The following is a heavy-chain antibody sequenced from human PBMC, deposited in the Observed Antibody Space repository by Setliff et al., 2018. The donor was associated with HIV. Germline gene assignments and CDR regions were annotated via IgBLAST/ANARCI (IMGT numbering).Heavy chain of an antibody. CDR1: GFSVSSSW. Sequence: GESLKISCAASGFSVSSSWMHWVRQVPGKGLEWVSRINSEGRNSAYADSVKGRFTISRDSAKNTLYLEMHSLTSEDTAVYFCARGAPAVPPALSPPHSYNWFDPWGQGTVVTVSS. CDR3: ARGAPAVPPALSPPHSYNWFDP. CDR2: INSEGRNS. V-gene: IGHV3-74*01. D-gene: IGHD3-16*02. J-gene: IGHJ5*02.